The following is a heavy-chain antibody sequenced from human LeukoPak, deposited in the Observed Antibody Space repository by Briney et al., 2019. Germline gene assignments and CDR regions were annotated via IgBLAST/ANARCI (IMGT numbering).Heavy chain of an antibody. J-gene: IGHJ5*02. CDR3: ARLRFSWFDP. V-gene: IGHV4-30-2*01. CDR2: IYHSGST. Sequence: SETLSLTCAGSGGSISSGGYSWSWLRQPPGKGLEWIGYIYHSGSTYYNPSLKSLVTISVDRSKNQFSLKLSSVTAADTAVYYCARLRFSWFDPWGQGTLVTVSS. CDR1: GGSISSGGYS. D-gene: IGHD3-3*01.